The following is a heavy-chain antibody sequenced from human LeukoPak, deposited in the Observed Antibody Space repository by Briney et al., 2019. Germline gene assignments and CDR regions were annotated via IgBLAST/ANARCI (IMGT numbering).Heavy chain of an antibody. D-gene: IGHD2-2*01. CDR2: IYTSGST. J-gene: IGHJ6*03. CDR1: GGSISSYY. Sequence: SETLSLTCTVSGGSISSYYWSWIRQPPGKGRGGIGYIYTSGSTNFISSLKSRVTISVDTSKNQSSLKLSSVTAADTALYYCARAGQDIVVVPAARVYYYYMDVWGKGTTVTVSS. V-gene: IGHV4-4*09. CDR3: ARAGQDIVVVPAARVYYYYMDV.